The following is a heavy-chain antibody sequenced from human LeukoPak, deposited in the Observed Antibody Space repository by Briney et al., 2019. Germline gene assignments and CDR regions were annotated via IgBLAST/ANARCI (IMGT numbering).Heavy chain of an antibody. V-gene: IGHV4-38-2*02. CDR1: GYSISSGYY. J-gene: IGHJ4*02. CDR3: ARDQRMVDTAFGY. D-gene: IGHD5-18*01. Sequence: SETLSLTCTVSGYSISSGYYWGWIRQPPGKGLEWIGSIYHSGSTYYNPSLKSRVTISVDTSKNQFSLKLSSVTAADTAVYYCARDQRMVDTAFGYWGQGTLVTVSS. CDR2: IYHSGST.